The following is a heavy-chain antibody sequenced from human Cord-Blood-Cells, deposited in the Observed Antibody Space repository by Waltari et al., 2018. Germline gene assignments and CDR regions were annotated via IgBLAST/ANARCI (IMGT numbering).Heavy chain of an antibody. D-gene: IGHD2-15*01. CDR2: INAGNGNT. CDR3: ARGIKRDFDY. J-gene: IGHJ4*02. V-gene: IGHV1-3*01. CDR1: GYTLTSYA. Sequence: QVQLVQSGAEVKKPGASVKVSCTASGYTLTSYAMHWVRQAPGQRLEWMGWINAGNGNTKYSQKFQGRVTITRDTSASTAYMELSSLRSEDTAVYYCARGIKRDFDYWGQGTLVTVSS.